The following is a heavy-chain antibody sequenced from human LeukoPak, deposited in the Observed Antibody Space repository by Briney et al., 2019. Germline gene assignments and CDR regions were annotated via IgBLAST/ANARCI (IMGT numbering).Heavy chain of an antibody. D-gene: IGHD3-10*01. CDR1: GFTFSSHW. J-gene: IGHJ4*02. CDR3: ARSLYGSGSYDKGDGYFDY. CDR2: IKQDGNEK. V-gene: IGHV3-7*01. Sequence: PGGSLRLSCAASGFTFSSHWMTWVRQALGKGLEWVATIKQDGNEKQYVDSVKGRFTISRDNAKNSLYLQMNSLRAEDTAVYYCARSLYGSGSYDKGDGYFDYWGQGTLVTVSS.